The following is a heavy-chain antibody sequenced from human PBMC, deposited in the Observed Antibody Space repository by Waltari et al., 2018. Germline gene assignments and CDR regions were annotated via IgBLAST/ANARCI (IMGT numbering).Heavy chain of an antibody. V-gene: IGHV4-39*01. Sequence: QLQLQESGPGLVKPSATLSLTCTVPGGSISSSRYYWGWIRQSPGKGLEWIGSIYYSGSTYYNPTLKSRVTISGDTSKNQFSLKLSSVTAADTAVYYCARHWKRSGYRFDPWGQGTLVTVSS. J-gene: IGHJ5*02. CDR3: ARHWKRSGYRFDP. CDR2: IYYSGST. CDR1: GGSISSSRYY. D-gene: IGHD5-12*01.